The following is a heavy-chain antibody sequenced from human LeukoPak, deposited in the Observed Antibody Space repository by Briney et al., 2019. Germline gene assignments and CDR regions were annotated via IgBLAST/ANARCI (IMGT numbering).Heavy chain of an antibody. Sequence: GGSLRLSCAASGFTVSSNYMSWVRQAPGKGLEWVSYISSSSSTIYYADSVKGRFTISRDNAKNSLYLQMNSLRAEDMAVYYCAREHIYYDYVWGSYRPSGFDYWGQGTLVTVSS. D-gene: IGHD3-16*02. J-gene: IGHJ4*02. CDR1: GFTVSSNY. CDR2: ISSSSSTI. V-gene: IGHV3-48*04. CDR3: AREHIYYDYVWGSYRPSGFDY.